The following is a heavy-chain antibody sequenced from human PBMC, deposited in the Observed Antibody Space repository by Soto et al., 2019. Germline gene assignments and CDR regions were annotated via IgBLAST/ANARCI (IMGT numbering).Heavy chain of an antibody. D-gene: IGHD2-2*01. CDR2: IYHSGST. V-gene: IGHV4-30-2*01. CDR3: ARVPDR. J-gene: IGHJ5*02. Sequence: PSKTLSLTCAVSGGSINSGGYSWSWIRQPPGKGLEWIGYIYHSGSTYYNPSLKSRVTISVDRSKNQFSLKLSSVTAADTAVYYCARVPDRWGQGTLVTVSS. CDR1: GGSINSGGYS.